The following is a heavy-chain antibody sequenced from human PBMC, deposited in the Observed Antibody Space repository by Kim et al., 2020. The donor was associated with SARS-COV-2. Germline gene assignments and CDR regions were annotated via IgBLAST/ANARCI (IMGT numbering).Heavy chain of an antibody. CDR2: IWCDGNNK. V-gene: IGHV3-33*01. D-gene: IGHD2-21*02. CDR3: ARDRAGDRADYSGLDV. CDR1: GFTFRDYG. Sequence: GGSLRLSCAVSGFTFRDYGMHWVRQAPGKGLEWVALIWCDGNNKYYADSVKGRFTVSRDNSKNTLSLQMNSLRAEDTAVYYCARDRAGDRADYSGLDVWG. J-gene: IGHJ6*01.